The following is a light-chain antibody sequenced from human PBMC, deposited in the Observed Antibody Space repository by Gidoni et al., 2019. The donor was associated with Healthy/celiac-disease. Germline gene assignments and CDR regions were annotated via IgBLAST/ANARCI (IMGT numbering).Light chain of an antibody. J-gene: IGKJ1*01. V-gene: IGKV3-20*01. CDR3: QQYGTSPVT. Sequence: EIVLTQSPGNLSLSPGERATLSCRASQSVSRSYLAWYQQKPGQAPRLLIYVASSRATGVPDRFSGSGSGTDFTLTISRLEPEDFAVYYCQQYGTSPVTFGQGTKVEIK. CDR2: VAS. CDR1: QSVSRSY.